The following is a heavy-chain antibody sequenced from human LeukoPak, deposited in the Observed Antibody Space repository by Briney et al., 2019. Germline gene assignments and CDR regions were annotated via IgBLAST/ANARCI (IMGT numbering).Heavy chain of an antibody. J-gene: IGHJ4*02. D-gene: IGHD3-9*01. Sequence: SETLSLTRTVSGGSISSGGYYWSWFRQHPGKGLEWIGYIYYSGSTYYNPSLKSRVTISVDTSKNQFSLKLSSVTAADTAVYYCARAIVLRYFDWPLPYFDYWGQGTLVTVSS. CDR2: IYYSGST. V-gene: IGHV4-31*03. CDR3: ARAIVLRYFDWPLPYFDY. CDR1: GGSISSGGYY.